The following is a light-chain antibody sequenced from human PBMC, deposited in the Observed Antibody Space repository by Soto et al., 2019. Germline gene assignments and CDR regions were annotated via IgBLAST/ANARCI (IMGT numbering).Light chain of an antibody. CDR3: QHYNEWPLT. CDR1: QSVRSN. Sequence: EVVMTQSPATLSVSPGEGAILSCRASQSVRSNLTWYRQQPGQAPSLLIYDISTRATGVPARFSGSGSGTEFTLTINSLQSEDFAVYFCQHYNEWPLTFGGGTRVEIK. CDR2: DIS. J-gene: IGKJ4*01. V-gene: IGKV3-15*01.